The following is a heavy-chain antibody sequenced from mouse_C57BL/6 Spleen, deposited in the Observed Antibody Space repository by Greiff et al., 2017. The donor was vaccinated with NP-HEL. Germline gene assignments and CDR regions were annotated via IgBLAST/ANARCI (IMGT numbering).Heavy chain of an antibody. CDR3: APRLDSSGFFDY. Sequence: VQLKQSGPELVKPGASVKMSCKASGYTFTDYNMHWVKQSHGKSLEWIGYINPNNGGTSYNQKFKGKATLTVNKSSSTAYMELRSLTSEDSAVYYCAPRLDSSGFFDYWGQGTTLTVSS. J-gene: IGHJ2*01. V-gene: IGHV1-22*01. CDR1: GYTFTDYN. D-gene: IGHD3-2*02. CDR2: INPNNGGT.